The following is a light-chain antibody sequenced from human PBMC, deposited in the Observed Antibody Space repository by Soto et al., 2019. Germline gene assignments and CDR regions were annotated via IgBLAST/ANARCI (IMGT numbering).Light chain of an antibody. CDR3: QHYNSYSEE. CDR1: QSISGY. V-gene: IGKV1-5*03. CDR2: KAS. J-gene: IGKJ1*01. Sequence: DIQMTQSPSSLSASVVDRVTITFLASQSISGYLNWYQHKPGKAPKLLIYKASTLKSGVPSRFSGSGSGTEFTLTISSLQPDDFATYYCQHYNSYSEEFGQGTKVDIK.